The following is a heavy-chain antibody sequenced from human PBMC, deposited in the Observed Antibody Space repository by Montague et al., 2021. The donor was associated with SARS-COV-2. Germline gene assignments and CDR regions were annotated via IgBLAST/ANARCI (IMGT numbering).Heavy chain of an antibody. CDR2: IYYSGST. CDR1: GGSFSGYY. J-gene: IGHJ6*02. CDR3: ARGGTYHYGMDV. V-gene: IGHV4-59*12. Sequence: SETLSLTCAVYGGSFSGYYWSWIRQPPGKGLEWIGYIYYSGSTNYNPSLKSRVTISVDTSKNQFSLQLSSVTAADTAVYYCARGGTYHYGMDVWGQGTTVAVSS. D-gene: IGHD3-16*01.